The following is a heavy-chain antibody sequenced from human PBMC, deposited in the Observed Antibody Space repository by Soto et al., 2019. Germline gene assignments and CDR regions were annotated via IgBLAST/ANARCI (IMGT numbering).Heavy chain of an antibody. V-gene: IGHV1-2*04. CDR2: INPNSGGT. Sequence: QVQLVQSGAEVKKPGASVKVSCKASGYTFTGYYMHWVRQAPGQGLEWMGWINPNSGGTNYAQKFQGWVTMTRDTSISTAYMELSRLSSDDTAVYYCARDGYSSGWYTHAPSNYYGMDVWGQGTTVTVSS. D-gene: IGHD6-19*01. CDR1: GYTFTGYY. CDR3: ARDGYSSGWYTHAPSNYYGMDV. J-gene: IGHJ6*02.